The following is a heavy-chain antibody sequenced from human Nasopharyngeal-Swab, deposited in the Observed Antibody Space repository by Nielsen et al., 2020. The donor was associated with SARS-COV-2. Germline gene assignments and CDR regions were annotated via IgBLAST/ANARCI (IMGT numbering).Heavy chain of an antibody. CDR2: TYYRGERKN. V-gene: IGHV6-1*01. Sequence: WIRQSPSRGLEWLGKTYYRGERKNGYALSVKSRIIITPDTSKDQFSLQLNFVTPDDTAVYYCARDVSDWSNGGGFDYWGQGTLVTVSS. CDR3: ARDVSDWSNGGGFDY. J-gene: IGHJ4*02. D-gene: IGHD6-19*01.